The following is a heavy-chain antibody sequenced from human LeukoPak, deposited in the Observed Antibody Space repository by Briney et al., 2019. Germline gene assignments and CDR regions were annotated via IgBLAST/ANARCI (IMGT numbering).Heavy chain of an antibody. Sequence: ASVKVSCKASGYTFTGYYMHWVRQAPGQGLEWMGWINPNSGGTNYAQKFQGRVTMTRDTSISTAYMELSRPRSDDTAVYYCARAKYYYDSSGSYWGQGTLVTVSS. V-gene: IGHV1-2*02. CDR1: GYTFTGYY. CDR2: INPNSGGT. D-gene: IGHD3-22*01. CDR3: ARAKYYYDSSGSY. J-gene: IGHJ4*02.